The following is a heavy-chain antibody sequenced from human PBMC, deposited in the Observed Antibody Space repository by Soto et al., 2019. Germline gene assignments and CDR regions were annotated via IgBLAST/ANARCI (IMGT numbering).Heavy chain of an antibody. V-gene: IGHV4-31*01. J-gene: IGHJ6*02. CDR3: AREGYCSSTSCYNHYGMDV. CDR2: IYYSGST. Sequence: QVQLQESGPGLVKPSQTLSLTCTVSGGSISSGGYYWSWIRQHPGKGMEWIGYIYYSGSTYYNPSLKSQVTISVDTSKNQFSLKLSSVTAADTAVYYCAREGYCSSTSCYNHYGMDVWGQGTTVTVSS. CDR1: GGSISSGGYY. D-gene: IGHD2-2*02.